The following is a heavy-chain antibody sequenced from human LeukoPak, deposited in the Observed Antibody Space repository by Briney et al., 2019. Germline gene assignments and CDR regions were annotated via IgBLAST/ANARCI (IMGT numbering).Heavy chain of an antibody. CDR3: TTRVAAAGVGY. V-gene: IGHV3-15*01. Sequence: GGYLRLSCAASGFTFSNAWMSWVRQAPGKGLEWVGRIKSKTDGGTTDYAAPAKGRFTISRDDSKNTLYLQMNSLKTEDTAVYYCTTRVAAAGVGYWGQGTLVTVSS. CDR1: GFTFSNAW. CDR2: IKSKTDGGTT. D-gene: IGHD6-13*01. J-gene: IGHJ4*02.